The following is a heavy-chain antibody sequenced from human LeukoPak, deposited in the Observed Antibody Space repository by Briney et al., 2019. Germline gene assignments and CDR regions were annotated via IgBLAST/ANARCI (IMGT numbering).Heavy chain of an antibody. V-gene: IGHV3-30*04. CDR2: ISYDGSNK. J-gene: IGHJ6*03. CDR3: ARDRGGSDGGGYYYYYYMDV. D-gene: IGHD1-26*01. CDR1: GFTFSSYA. Sequence: GGSLRLSCAASGFTFSSYAMHWVRQAPGKGLEWVAVISYDGSNKYYADSVQGRFTISRDNSKNTLYLQMNSLRAEDTAVYYCARDRGGSDGGGYYYYYYMDVWGKGTTVTVSS.